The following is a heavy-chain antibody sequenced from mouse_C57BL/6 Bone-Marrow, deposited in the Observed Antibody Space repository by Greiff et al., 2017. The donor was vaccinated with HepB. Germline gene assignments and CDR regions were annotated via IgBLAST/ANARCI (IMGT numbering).Heavy chain of an antibody. Sequence: VQLQQSVAELVRPGASVKLSCTASGFNIKNTYMHWVKQRPEQGLEWIGRIDPANGNTKYAPKFQGKATITADTTSNTAYLQLSSLTSEDTAIYYCARYPYYGSSQFAYWGQGTLVTVSA. CDR1: GFNIKNTY. J-gene: IGHJ3*01. CDR2: IDPANGNT. V-gene: IGHV14-3*01. D-gene: IGHD1-1*01. CDR3: ARYPYYGSSQFAY.